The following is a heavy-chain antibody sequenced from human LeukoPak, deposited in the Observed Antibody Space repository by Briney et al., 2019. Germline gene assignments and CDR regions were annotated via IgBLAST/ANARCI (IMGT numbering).Heavy chain of an antibody. Sequence: SETLSLTCAVYGGSFSGYYWSWVRQPPGKGLEWIGEINHSGSTNYNPSLKSRVTISVDTSKNQFSLKLSSVTAADTAVYYCARAPSSRLLLRGGYFDYWGQETLVTVSS. CDR1: GGSFSGYY. J-gene: IGHJ4*02. V-gene: IGHV4-34*01. CDR3: ARAPSSRLLLRGGYFDY. D-gene: IGHD3-22*01. CDR2: INHSGST.